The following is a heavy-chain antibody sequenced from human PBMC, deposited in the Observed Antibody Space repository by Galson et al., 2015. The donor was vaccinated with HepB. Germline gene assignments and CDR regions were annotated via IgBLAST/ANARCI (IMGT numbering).Heavy chain of an antibody. CDR3: ATASYDNSGYYYEGGFDN. CDR1: GLIFSNSA. D-gene: IGHD3-22*01. V-gene: IGHV1-58*01. Sequence: SVKVSCKASGLIFSNSALEWVRQARGQGLEWMGWIVVASGKTKYAQKFQERVTITRDMSTSTAYMELSSLRFEDTAMYYCATASYDNSGYYYEGGFDNWGQGTLVTVSS. CDR2: IVVASGKT. J-gene: IGHJ4*02.